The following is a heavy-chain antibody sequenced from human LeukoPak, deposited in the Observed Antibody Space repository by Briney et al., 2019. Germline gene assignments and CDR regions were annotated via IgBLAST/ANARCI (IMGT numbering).Heavy chain of an antibody. V-gene: IGHV4-38-2*02. Sequence: PSETLSLTCTVSGSSISSGYYWAWIRQPPGKGLEWIGSTHYGGTTHYNPSLQSRVTISADTSKNQFALDLRSVTAADTAVYYCTRDIGDFVSDFWGQGTLVTVSS. D-gene: IGHD2-21*02. J-gene: IGHJ4*02. CDR3: TRDIGDFVSDF. CDR1: GSSISSGYY. CDR2: THYGGTT.